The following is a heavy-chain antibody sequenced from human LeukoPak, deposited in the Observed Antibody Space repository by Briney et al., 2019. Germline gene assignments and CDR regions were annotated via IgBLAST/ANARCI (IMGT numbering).Heavy chain of an antibody. D-gene: IGHD3-22*01. V-gene: IGHV4-4*07. CDR3: ARTHGYYYDSSGYYFDY. CDR1: GGSISSYY. CDR2: IYTSGST. J-gene: IGHJ4*02. Sequence: SETLSLTCTVSGGSISSYYWSWIRQPAGKGLEWIGHIYTSGSTNYNPPPKSRVTMSVDTSKNQFSLKLSSVTAADTAVYYCARTHGYYYDSSGYYFDYWGQGTLVTVSS.